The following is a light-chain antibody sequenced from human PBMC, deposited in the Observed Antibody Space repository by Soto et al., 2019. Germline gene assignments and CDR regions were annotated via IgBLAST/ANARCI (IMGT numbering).Light chain of an antibody. V-gene: IGKV1-5*01. Sequence: DIQMTQSPSTLSASVGDRVTITCRASQSISSWLAWYQQKPGKAPKLLIYDASSLESGVPSRFSGSGSGTEFTLTISSLQPDDFATYYCQQYNSLWTVGQGTKVDIK. J-gene: IGKJ1*01. CDR3: QQYNSLWT. CDR2: DAS. CDR1: QSISSW.